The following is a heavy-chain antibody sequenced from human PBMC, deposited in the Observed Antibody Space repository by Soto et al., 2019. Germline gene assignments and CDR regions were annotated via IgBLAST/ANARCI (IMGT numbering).Heavy chain of an antibody. CDR2: ISYDGSNK. V-gene: IGHV3-30-3*01. Sequence: GGSLRLSCAASGFTFSSYAMHWVRQAPGKGLEWVAVISYDGSNKYYADSVKGRFTISRDNSKNTLYLQMNSLRAEDTAVYYCARDPERSYCSSTSCYPYYFDYWGQGTLVTVSS. CDR3: ARDPERSYCSSTSCYPYYFDY. D-gene: IGHD2-2*01. CDR1: GFTFSSYA. J-gene: IGHJ4*02.